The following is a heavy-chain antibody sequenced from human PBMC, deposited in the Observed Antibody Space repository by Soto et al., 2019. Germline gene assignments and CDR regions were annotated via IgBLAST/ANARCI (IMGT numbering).Heavy chain of an antibody. CDR3: AKDKGVTALKYYFDY. J-gene: IGHJ4*02. CDR1: GLTFSSYN. D-gene: IGHD2-8*01. CDR2: ISYDGSNE. V-gene: IGHV3-30*18. Sequence: GGSLRLSCAASGLTFSSYNMHWVRQAPGKGLEWVAFISYDGSNEYYVDSVKGRFTISRDNSKNTLYLQMNSLRAADTAVYYCAKDKGVTALKYYFDYWGQGTLVTVSS.